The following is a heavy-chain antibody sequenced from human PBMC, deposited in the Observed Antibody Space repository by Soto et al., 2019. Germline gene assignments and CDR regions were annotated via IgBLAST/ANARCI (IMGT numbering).Heavy chain of an antibody. D-gene: IGHD2-15*01. V-gene: IGHV1-18*01. CDR3: ARGFRVAATRWWFDP. CDR1: GYTFTSYD. CDR2: ISTYNGNT. Sequence: QVQLVQSGAEVKKPGASVKVSCKASGYTFTSYDISWVRQAPGQGLEWMVWISTYNGNTNYAQKLQGRVTMTTDTSTSTAYMELRSLRSDDTAVYYCARGFRVAATRWWFDPWGQGTLVTVSS. J-gene: IGHJ5*02.